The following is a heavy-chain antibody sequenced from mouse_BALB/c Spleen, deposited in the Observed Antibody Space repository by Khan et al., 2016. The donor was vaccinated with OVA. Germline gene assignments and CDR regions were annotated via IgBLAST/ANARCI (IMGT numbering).Heavy chain of an antibody. Sequence: QVTLKESGPGILQPSQTLSLTCSFPGFSLNTSGMGVSWIRQPSGKGLEWLAHIYWDDDKRYNPSLMSRLIISKDTSRNQVFLKITSVDTADTAPYYCTRRGRGFWYFDVWGAGTTVTVSS. CDR3: TRRGRGFWYFDV. CDR2: IYWDDDK. V-gene: IGHV8-12*01. CDR1: GFSLNTSGMG. J-gene: IGHJ1*01. D-gene: IGHD3-1*01.